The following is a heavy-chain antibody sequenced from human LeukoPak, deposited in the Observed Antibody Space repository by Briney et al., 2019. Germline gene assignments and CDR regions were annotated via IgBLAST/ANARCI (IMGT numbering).Heavy chain of an antibody. J-gene: IGHJ4*02. CDR1: GGSFSGYY. CDR3: ARGGYCSSTSCYHA. V-gene: IGHV4-34*01. CDR2: INHSGST. Sequence: NTSETLSLTCAVYGGSFSGYYWSWIRQPPGKGLEWIGEINHSGSTNYNPSLKSRVTISVDTSKNQFSLKLSSVTAADTAVYYCARGGYCSSTSCYHAWGQGTLVTVSS. D-gene: IGHD2-2*01.